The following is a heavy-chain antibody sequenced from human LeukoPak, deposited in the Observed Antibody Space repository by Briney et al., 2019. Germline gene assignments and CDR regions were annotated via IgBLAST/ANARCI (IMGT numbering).Heavy chain of an antibody. V-gene: IGHV3-23*01. Sequence: GGSLRLSCAASGFTFSSYAMSWVRQAPGKGLEWVSAISGSGGSTYYADSVKGRFTISRDNSKNTLYLQMNSLRAEDTAVYYCAKGEFWAVGATKGAFDIWGQGTMVTVSS. CDR3: AKGEFWAVGATKGAFDI. CDR2: ISGSGGST. CDR1: GFTFSSYA. D-gene: IGHD1-26*01. J-gene: IGHJ3*02.